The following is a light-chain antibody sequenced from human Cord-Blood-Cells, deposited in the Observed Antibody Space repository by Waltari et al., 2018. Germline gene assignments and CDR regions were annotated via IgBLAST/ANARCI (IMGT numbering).Light chain of an antibody. CDR1: KLGDKY. J-gene: IGLJ3*02. V-gene: IGLV3-1*01. CDR3: QAWDSSTAV. CDR2: QDG. Sequence: SYELTQPPSVSVSPGQTASITCSGDKLGDKYACWYQQKPGQSPVLVIYQDGQRPSGFPERFSGSNSGNTATLTISGTQAMDEADYYCQAWDSSTAVFGGGTKLTVL.